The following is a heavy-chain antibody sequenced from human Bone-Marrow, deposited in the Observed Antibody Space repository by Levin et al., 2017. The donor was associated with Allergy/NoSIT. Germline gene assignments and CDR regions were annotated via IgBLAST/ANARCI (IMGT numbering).Heavy chain of an antibody. J-gene: IGHJ6*03. CDR2: INVENGDT. CDR1: GYSFTNYG. CDR3: ARVARDAFGGVVEYYHYMDV. D-gene: IGHD3-3*01. V-gene: IGHV1-18*01. Sequence: PGESLKISCKTSGYSFTNYGITWVRQAPGQGFEWMGWINVENGDTNYGQKFQGRVSMTTDTSTSTVYMELRSLRPDDTAVYYCARVARDAFGGVVEYYHYMDVWGKGTTVTV.